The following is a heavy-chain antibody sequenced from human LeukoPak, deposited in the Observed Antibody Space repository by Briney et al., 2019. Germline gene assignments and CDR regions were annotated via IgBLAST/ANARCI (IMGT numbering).Heavy chain of an antibody. CDR3: ATTQWIQLWSRAFDF. Sequence: ASVKVSCKASGYTFTGYYMHWVRQAPGQGLEWMGWINPNSGGTNCAQKFQGRVTMTRDTSISTAYMELSRLRSDDTAVYYCATTQWIQLWSRAFDFWGQGTMVTVSS. CDR1: GYTFTGYY. J-gene: IGHJ3*01. CDR2: INPNSGGT. V-gene: IGHV1-2*02. D-gene: IGHD5-18*01.